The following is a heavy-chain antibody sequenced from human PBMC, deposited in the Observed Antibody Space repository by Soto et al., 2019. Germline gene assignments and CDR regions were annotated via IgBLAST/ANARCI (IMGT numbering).Heavy chain of an antibody. J-gene: IGHJ6*02. CDR2: ISFDGSYK. D-gene: IGHD3-10*01. CDR1: GFNLNNYA. V-gene: IGHV3-30*04. CDR3: ARDPGRELVWFEVNYGMDV. Sequence: QVQLVESGGGVVQPGRSRRLSCAASGFNLNNYAMHWVRQAPGKGLEWVAVISFDGSYKYYADSVKGRFTISRDNSKNTLYLQRNSLTGEDTAVYYCARDPGRELVWFEVNYGMDVWGHGTTVTVSS.